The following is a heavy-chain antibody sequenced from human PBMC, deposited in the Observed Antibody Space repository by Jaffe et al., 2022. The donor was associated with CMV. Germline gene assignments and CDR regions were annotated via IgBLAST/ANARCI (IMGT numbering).Heavy chain of an antibody. CDR2: IYYSGST. V-gene: IGHV4-39*01. CDR1: GGSISSSSYY. Sequence: QLQLQESGPGLVKPSETLSLTCTVSGGSISSSSYYWGWIRQPPGKGLEWIGSIYYSGSTYYNPSLKSRVTISVDTSKNQFSLKLSSVTAADTAVYYCARHPRNWNYVAYFDYWGQGTLVTVSS. CDR3: ARHPRNWNYVAYFDY. D-gene: IGHD1-7*01. J-gene: IGHJ4*02.